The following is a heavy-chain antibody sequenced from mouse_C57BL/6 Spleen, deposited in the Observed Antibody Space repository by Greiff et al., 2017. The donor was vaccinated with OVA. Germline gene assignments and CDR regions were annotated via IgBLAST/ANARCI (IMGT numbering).Heavy chain of an antibody. CDR2: IYPGGGYT. CDR1: GYTFTNYW. V-gene: IGHV1-63*01. CDR3: ARHYDYDEEGYFDY. Sequence: VQVVESGAELVRPGTSVKMSCKASGYTFTNYWIGWAKQRPGHGLEWIGDIYPGGGYTNYNEKFKGKATLTADKSSSTAYMQFSSLTSEDSAIYYCARHYDYDEEGYFDYWGQGTTLTVSS. J-gene: IGHJ2*01. D-gene: IGHD2-4*01.